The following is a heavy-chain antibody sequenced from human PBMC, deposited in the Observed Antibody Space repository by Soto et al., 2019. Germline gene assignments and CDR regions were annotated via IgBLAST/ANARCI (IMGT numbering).Heavy chain of an antibody. J-gene: IGHJ5*02. CDR1: GFTFSSYS. V-gene: IGHV3-23*01. CDR3: NKYSGSLSIPAA. Sequence: PGGSLRLSCAASGFTFSSYSMNWVRQAPGKGLEWVSVISGSGGSTYYADSVKGRFTISRDDSQNTAYLQMNSLKTEDTAVYYCNKYSGSLSIPAALGPGTLVTVSS. CDR2: ISGSGGST. D-gene: IGHD1-26*01.